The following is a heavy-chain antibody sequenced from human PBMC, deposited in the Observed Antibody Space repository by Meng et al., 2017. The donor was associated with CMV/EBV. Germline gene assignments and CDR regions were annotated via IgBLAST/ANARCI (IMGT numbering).Heavy chain of an antibody. CDR2: ISGTTSFI. V-gene: IGHV3-21*01. J-gene: IGHJ4*02. Sequence: GGSLRLSCTASGFNFSDYDMNWVRQAPGKGLEWVSSISGTTSFIYHADSLKGRFTVSRDNAKNSLYLQMNNLRAEDTAVYYCARGGVPPYGNSSPLIWGQGTLVTVSS. CDR3: ARGGVPPYGNSSPLI. D-gene: IGHD6-6*01. CDR1: GFNFSDYD.